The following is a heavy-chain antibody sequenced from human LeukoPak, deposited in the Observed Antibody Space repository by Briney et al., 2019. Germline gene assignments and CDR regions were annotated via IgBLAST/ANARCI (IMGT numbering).Heavy chain of an antibody. CDR3: ARDPTDYYGSGSWGTY. CDR2: IYHSGST. J-gene: IGHJ4*02. D-gene: IGHD3-10*01. V-gene: IGHV4-4*02. Sequence: SETLSLTCAVSGGSISSSNWWSWVRQPPGKGLEWIGEIYHSGSTNYNPSLKSRVTISVDKSKNQFSLKLSSVTAADTAVYYCARDPTDYYGSGSWGTYWGQGTLVTVSS. CDR1: GGSISSSNW.